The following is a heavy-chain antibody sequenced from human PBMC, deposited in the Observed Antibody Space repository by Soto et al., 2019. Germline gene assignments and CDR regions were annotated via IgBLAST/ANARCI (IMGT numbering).Heavy chain of an antibody. J-gene: IGHJ4*02. D-gene: IGHD3-22*01. CDR1: GYTFTSYG. V-gene: IGHV1-18*04. CDR3: ARDELYYYDSSGSYFADDY. Sequence: ASVKVSCKASGYTFTSYGISWVRQAPGQGLEWMGWISAYNGNTNYAQKLQGRATMTTDTSTSTAYMELRSLRSDDTAVYYCARDELYYYDSSGSYFADDYWGQGTLVTVSS. CDR2: ISAYNGNT.